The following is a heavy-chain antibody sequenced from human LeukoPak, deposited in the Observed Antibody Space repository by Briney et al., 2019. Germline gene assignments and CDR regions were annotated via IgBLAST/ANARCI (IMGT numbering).Heavy chain of an antibody. Sequence: ASVKVSCKASGYTFTGYYMHWVRQAPGQGLEWMGWINPNSGGTNYAQKFQGRVTMTRDTSISTAYMELSRLRSDDTAVYYYARDSTAIGSTRCTNGVCPAPLHGGFDPWGQGTLVTVSS. CDR3: ARDSTAIGSTRCTNGVCPAPLHGGFDP. V-gene: IGHV1-2*02. J-gene: IGHJ5*02. CDR2: INPNSGGT. D-gene: IGHD2-8*01. CDR1: GYTFTGYY.